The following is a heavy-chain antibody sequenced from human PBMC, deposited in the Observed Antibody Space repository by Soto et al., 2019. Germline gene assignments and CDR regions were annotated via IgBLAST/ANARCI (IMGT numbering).Heavy chain of an antibody. CDR3: ARLVVTNSFAPEDHSYYGMDV. V-gene: IGHV4-61*01. CDR1: GGSVNIGTYY. D-gene: IGHD2-21*02. J-gene: IGHJ6*02. CDR2: IHYSGST. Sequence: SETLSLTCTVPGGSVNIGTYYWSWIRQPPGKGLEWIGFIHYSGSTNYNPSLKSRVTMSVDTSKNQFSLKLSSVTAADTAVYYCARLVVTNSFAPEDHSYYGMDVWGQGTTVTVSS.